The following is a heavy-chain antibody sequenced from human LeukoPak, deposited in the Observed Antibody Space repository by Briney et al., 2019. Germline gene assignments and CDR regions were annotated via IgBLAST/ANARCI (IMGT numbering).Heavy chain of an antibody. CDR1: GYTLTELS. CDR3: ARSGSLEPPDYYYYMDV. Sequence: ASVKVSCKVSGYTLTELSMHWVRQAPGKGLEWMGGFDPEDGETIYAQKFQGRVTMTEDTSTDTAHMELSSLRSEDTAVYYCARSGSLEPPDYYYYMDVWGKGTTVTVSS. V-gene: IGHV1-24*01. J-gene: IGHJ6*03. D-gene: IGHD1-1*01. CDR2: FDPEDGET.